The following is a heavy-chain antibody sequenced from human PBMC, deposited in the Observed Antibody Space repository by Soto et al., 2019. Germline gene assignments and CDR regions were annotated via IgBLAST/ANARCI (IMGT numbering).Heavy chain of an antibody. D-gene: IGHD3-22*01. CDR1: GFTFSSYG. Sequence: GGSLRLSCAASGFTFSSYGMHWVRQAPGKGLEWVAVIWYDGSNKYYADSVKGRFTISRDNSKNTLYLQMNSLRAEDTAVYYCARDNYYDSSGPPNAFDIWGQGTMVTVSS. J-gene: IGHJ3*02. CDR2: IWYDGSNK. V-gene: IGHV3-33*01. CDR3: ARDNYYDSSGPPNAFDI.